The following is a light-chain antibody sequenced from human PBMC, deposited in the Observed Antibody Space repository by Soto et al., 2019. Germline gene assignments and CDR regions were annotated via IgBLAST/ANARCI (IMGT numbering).Light chain of an antibody. V-gene: IGKV3-15*01. Sequence: EIVMTQSPATRSVSPGERATLSCRASQSVRSNLAWYQQKPGQAPRLLIYGASTRATGIPARFSGSGSGTEFTLTISSLQSEDFAVYYCQQYNNWPRTFGQGTKVEIK. J-gene: IGKJ1*01. CDR3: QQYNNWPRT. CDR1: QSVRSN. CDR2: GAS.